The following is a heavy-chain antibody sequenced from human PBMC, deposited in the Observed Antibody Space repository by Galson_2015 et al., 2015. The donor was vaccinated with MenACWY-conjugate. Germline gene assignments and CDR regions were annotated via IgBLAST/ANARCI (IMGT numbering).Heavy chain of an antibody. J-gene: IGHJ3*02. D-gene: IGHD6-6*01. CDR3: ARERGRPLAHAFDI. Sequence: SLRLSCAASGFTFSSYTMHWVRQAPGKGLEWVAVMSYDGSNKYYADSVKGRFTISRDNSKNTLYLQMDSLRAEDTAVYYCARERGRPLAHAFDIWGQGTMVTVSS. V-gene: IGHV3-30*01. CDR1: GFTFSSYT. CDR2: MSYDGSNK.